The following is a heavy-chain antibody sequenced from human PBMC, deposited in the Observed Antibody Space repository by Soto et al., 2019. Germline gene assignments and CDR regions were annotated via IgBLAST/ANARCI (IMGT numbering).Heavy chain of an antibody. CDR3: ARLTEAERH. CDR1: GFIVGSTH. Sequence: EVQLVESGGGLTPPGGSLRLSCVVSGFIVGSTHMSWVRQAPGKGREGVSILYHPGKTTYVGSGKGRFTTTSDKSKNTVSVQMNSLRVVGTGVDYWARLTEAERHCSQGALATVSS. J-gene: IGHJ1*01. CDR2: LYHPGKT. D-gene: IGHD1-1*01. V-gene: IGHV3-53*01.